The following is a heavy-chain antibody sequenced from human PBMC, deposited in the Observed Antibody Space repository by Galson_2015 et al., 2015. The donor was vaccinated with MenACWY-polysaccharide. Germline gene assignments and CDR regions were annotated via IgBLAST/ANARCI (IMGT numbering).Heavy chain of an antibody. J-gene: IGHJ4*02. CDR2: IFSDGSST. D-gene: IGHD1-7*01. V-gene: IGHV3-74*01. CDR3: TRGSQYIANYGGD. Sequence: SLRLCCAAAGFTFSSSWMHWVRHAPGKGLVWVSRIFSDGSSTSYADSVRGRFTISRDNAKNMLHLQMNGVRGEDTAVYYCTRGSQYIANYGGDWGQGTLVTVSS. CDR1: GFTFSSSW.